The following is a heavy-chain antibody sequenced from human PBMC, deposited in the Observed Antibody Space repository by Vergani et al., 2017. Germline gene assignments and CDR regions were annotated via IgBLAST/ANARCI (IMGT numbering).Heavy chain of an antibody. J-gene: IGHJ4*02. V-gene: IGHV3-7*01. CDR2: IKQDGSEK. D-gene: IGHD3-10*01. Sequence: EVQLVESGGGLVQPGRSLRLSCAASGFTFSSYWMSWVRQAPGKGLEWVANIKQDGSEKYYVDSVKGRFTISRDNAKNSLYLQMNSLRAEDTAVYYCARDGFITMVRGVIDYWGQGTLVTVSS. CDR3: ARDGFITMVRGVIDY. CDR1: GFTFSSYW.